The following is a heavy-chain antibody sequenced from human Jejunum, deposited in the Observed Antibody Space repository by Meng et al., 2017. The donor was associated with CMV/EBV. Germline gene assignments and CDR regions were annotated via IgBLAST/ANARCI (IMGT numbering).Heavy chain of an antibody. V-gene: IGHV3-74*03. D-gene: IGHD2-2*01. CDR3: AREPYCSSTSCSRAFGP. CDR1: FSNYG. Sequence: FSNYGMHWVRQGQGKGLVGVSRIKSDGSGTTYADSVKGRFTVSRDNAENTLFLQMDSLGAEDTAVYYCAREPYCSSTSCSRAFGPWGRGTLVTVSS. J-gene: IGHJ5*02. CDR2: IKSDGSGT.